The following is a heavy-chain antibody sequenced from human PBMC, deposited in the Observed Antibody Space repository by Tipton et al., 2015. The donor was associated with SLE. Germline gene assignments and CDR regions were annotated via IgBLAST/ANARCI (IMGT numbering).Heavy chain of an antibody. J-gene: IGHJ5*02. CDR3: ARWGTAVDP. D-gene: IGHD3-16*01. V-gene: IGHV3-30*04. CDR1: GFTFSSYA. Sequence: SLRLSCAASGFTFSSYAMHWVRQAPGKGLEWVAVISYDGSNKYYADSVKGRFTISRDNSKNTLYLQMNSLRAEDTAVYYCARWGTAVDPWGQGTLVTVSS. CDR2: ISYDGSNK.